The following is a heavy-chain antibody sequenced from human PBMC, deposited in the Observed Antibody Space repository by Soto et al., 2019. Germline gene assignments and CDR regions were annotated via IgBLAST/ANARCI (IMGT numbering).Heavy chain of an antibody. CDR1: GFTFSSYS. Sequence: GGSLKLACAASGFTFSSYSMNWSRQAPGKGLEWVANIREDGNEKKYGDSVKGRFTISRDNAKMSLSLEMNSLRVEDMAVYYCARASGTVPSVWGKGTTVTVYS. CDR3: ARASGTVPSV. V-gene: IGHV3-7*04. CDR2: IREDGNEK. D-gene: IGHD1-26*01. J-gene: IGHJ6*04.